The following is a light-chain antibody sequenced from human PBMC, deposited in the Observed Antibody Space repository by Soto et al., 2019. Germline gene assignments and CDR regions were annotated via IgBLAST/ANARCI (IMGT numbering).Light chain of an antibody. CDR2: STN. J-gene: IGLJ3*02. Sequence: QTVVTQETSFSVSPGGTVTLTWGLSSGSVSTNYHPSWYQQTPGQAPRTLIYSTNTRSSGVPDRFSGSILGNKAALTITGAQADDESDYYCVLYMGSGTWVFGGGTKVTVL. CDR3: VLYMGSGTWV. CDR1: SGSVSTNYH. V-gene: IGLV8-61*01.